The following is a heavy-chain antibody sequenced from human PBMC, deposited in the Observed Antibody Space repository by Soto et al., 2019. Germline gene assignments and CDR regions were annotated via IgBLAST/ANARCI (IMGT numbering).Heavy chain of an antibody. Sequence: QVQLVQSGAEVKKPGASVKVSCKASGYTFTDYYIHWVRQAPGQGLEWMGMINPSGGSTDYAQKSRDRVTITRYTSTSTVYMELSSLRSENTAVYSCARPPFPGCINAVCYPFDYWGQGTLVTVSS. V-gene: IGHV1-46*01. CDR2: INPSGGST. J-gene: IGHJ4*02. D-gene: IGHD2-8*01. CDR3: ARPPFPGCINAVCYPFDY. CDR1: GYTFTDYY.